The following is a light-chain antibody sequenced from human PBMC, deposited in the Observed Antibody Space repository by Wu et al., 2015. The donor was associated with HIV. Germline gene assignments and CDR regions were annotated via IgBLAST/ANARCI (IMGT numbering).Light chain of an antibody. Sequence: AIQMTQSPSSLSASVGDRVTITCRASQGIRNDLSWYQQKPGKAPNLLIYAASSLQSGVPSRFSGSGSGTDFTLTISSLQPEDFATYYCLQDYNFPRTFGQGTKVEFK. CDR3: LQDYNFPRT. CDR1: QGIRND. V-gene: IGKV1-6*01. CDR2: AAS. J-gene: IGKJ1*01.